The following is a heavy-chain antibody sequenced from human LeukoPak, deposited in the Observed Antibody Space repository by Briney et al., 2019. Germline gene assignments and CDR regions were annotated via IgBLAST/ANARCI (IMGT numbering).Heavy chain of an antibody. CDR2: ISGSGGST. J-gene: IGHJ6*04. V-gene: IGHV3-23*01. CDR1: GFTFRSYA. CDR3: AKDQGDFVVVVAAYYYYGMDA. Sequence: GGSLRLSCAASGFTFRSYAMSWVRQAPGKGLEWVSGISGSGGSTYHADSVKDRFTISRDNFKSTVYLQMNSLRDEDTAVYYCAKDQGDFVVVVAAYYYYGMDAWGKGTTVTVSS. D-gene: IGHD2-15*01.